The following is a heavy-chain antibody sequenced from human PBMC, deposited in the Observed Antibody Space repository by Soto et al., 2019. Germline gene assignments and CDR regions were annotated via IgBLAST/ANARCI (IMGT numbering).Heavy chain of an antibody. D-gene: IGHD3-22*01. J-gene: IGHJ3*02. CDR1: GYTFTSYG. Sequence: ASVKVSCKASGYTFTSYGTSWVRQAPGQGLEWMGWISAYNGNTNYAQKLQGRVTMTTDTSTGTAYMELRSLRSDDTAVYYCARDHYYYDSSGPDAFDIWGQGTMVTVSS. V-gene: IGHV1-18*01. CDR3: ARDHYYYDSSGPDAFDI. CDR2: ISAYNGNT.